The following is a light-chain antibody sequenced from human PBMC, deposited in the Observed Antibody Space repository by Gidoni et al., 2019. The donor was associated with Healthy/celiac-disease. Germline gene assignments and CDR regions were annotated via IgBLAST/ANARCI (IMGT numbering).Light chain of an antibody. CDR2: KAS. V-gene: IGKV1-5*03. CDR3: QQYNSYPYT. CDR1: QSSSSW. Sequence: DIQTTQSPSTLSASVGDRVTITCRASQSSSSWLAWYQQKPGKAPKLLIYKASSLESGVPSRFSGSGSGTEFTLTISSLQPDDFATYYCQQYNSYPYTFGQGTKLEIK. J-gene: IGKJ2*01.